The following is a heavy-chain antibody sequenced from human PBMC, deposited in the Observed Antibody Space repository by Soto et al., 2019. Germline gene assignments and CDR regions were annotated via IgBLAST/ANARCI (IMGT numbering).Heavy chain of an antibody. CDR2: VYYSGTT. CDR1: NGSISNYY. Sequence: SETLSLTCTVSNGSISNYYWTWIRQSPGKGLEWIGFVYYSGTTNYNPSLKSRVTISLHTSKNQFSLKLSSVTAADTAVYYCARAPRDAIPDYWGQGTLVTVSS. D-gene: IGHD2-2*01. J-gene: IGHJ4*02. CDR3: ARAPRDAIPDY. V-gene: IGHV4-59*01.